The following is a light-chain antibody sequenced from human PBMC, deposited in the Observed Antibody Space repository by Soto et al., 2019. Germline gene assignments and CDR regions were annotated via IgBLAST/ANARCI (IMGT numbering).Light chain of an antibody. CDR2: GAS. J-gene: IGKJ1*01. CDR1: QSVYSS. Sequence: EVVMTQSPATLSVSPGERATLSCRASQSVYSSLAWYQQKPGQAPRLLIYGASTRATGIPARFSGSGSGTEFTLPISRLQSEDFAVYYCQQYNNWPPWTFGQGTKVDIK. V-gene: IGKV3-15*01. CDR3: QQYNNWPPWT.